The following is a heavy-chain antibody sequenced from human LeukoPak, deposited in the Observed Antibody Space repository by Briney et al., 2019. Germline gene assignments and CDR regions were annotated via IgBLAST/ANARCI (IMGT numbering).Heavy chain of an antibody. Sequence: PSETLSLTCTVSGGPISSGRYYWSWIRQPAGKGLEWIGRIYTSGSTNYNPSLKSRVTISVDTSRNQFSLRLSSVTAADTAVYYCAREGYGGNSAWDAFDIWGQGTMVTVSS. J-gene: IGHJ3*02. V-gene: IGHV4-61*02. CDR1: GGPISSGRYY. CDR3: AREGYGGNSAWDAFDI. CDR2: IYTSGST. D-gene: IGHD4-23*01.